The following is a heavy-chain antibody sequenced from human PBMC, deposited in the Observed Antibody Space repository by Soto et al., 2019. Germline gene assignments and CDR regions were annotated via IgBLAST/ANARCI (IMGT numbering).Heavy chain of an antibody. CDR2: IDPSDSYT. J-gene: IGHJ6*02. Sequence: PGESLKISCKGSGYSFTSYWISWVRQMPGKGLEWMGRIDPSDSYTNYSPSFQGHVTISADKSISTAYLQWSSLKASDTAMYYCARQGSSGWYGFYYYGMDVWGQGTTVTVSS. CDR3: ARQGSSGWYGFYYYGMDV. D-gene: IGHD6-13*01. CDR1: GYSFTSYW. V-gene: IGHV5-10-1*01.